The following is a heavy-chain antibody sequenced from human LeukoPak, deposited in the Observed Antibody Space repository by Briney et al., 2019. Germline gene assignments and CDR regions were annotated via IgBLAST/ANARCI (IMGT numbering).Heavy chain of an antibody. V-gene: IGHV4-30-4*01. CDR2: IYYSGST. D-gene: IGHD3-10*01. CDR1: GGSISSGDYY. CDR3: ARTQAVLLWFGESTGASFDP. J-gene: IGHJ5*02. Sequence: PSETLSLTCTVSGGSISSGDYYWSWIRQPPGKGLEWIGYIYYSGSTYYNPSLKSRVTISVDTSKNQFSLKLSSVTAADTAVYYCARTQAVLLWFGESTGASFDPWGQGTLVTVSS.